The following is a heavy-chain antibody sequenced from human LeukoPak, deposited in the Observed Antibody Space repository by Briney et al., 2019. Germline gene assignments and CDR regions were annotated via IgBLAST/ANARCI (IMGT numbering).Heavy chain of an antibody. V-gene: IGHV3-48*03. CDR1: GFTFSSYA. Sequence: GRSLRLSCAASGFTFSSYAMSWVRRAPGKGLEWVSAISSSGSTIYYADSVKGRFTISRDNAKNSLYLQMNSLRAEDTAVYYCARDYGGSSPFDYWGQGTLVTVSS. CDR3: ARDYGGSSPFDY. CDR2: ISSSGSTI. D-gene: IGHD4-23*01. J-gene: IGHJ4*02.